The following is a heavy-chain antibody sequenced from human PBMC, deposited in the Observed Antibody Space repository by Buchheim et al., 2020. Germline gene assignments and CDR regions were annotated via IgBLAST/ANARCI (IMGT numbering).Heavy chain of an antibody. CDR2: IWYDGSNK. J-gene: IGHJ4*02. D-gene: IGHD6-13*01. CDR3: ARVVIDQGLAAAGTGNFDY. CDR1: GFTFSSYG. Sequence: QVQLVESGGGVVQPGRSLGLSCTASGFTFSSYGMHWVRQAPGKGLEWVAVIWYDGSNKYYADSVKGRFTISRDNSKTTLYLQMNSLRAEDTAVYYCARVVIDQGLAAAGTGNFDYWGQGTL. V-gene: IGHV3-33*01.